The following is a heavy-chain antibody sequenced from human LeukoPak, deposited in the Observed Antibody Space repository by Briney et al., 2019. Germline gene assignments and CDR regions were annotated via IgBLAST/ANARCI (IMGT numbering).Heavy chain of an antibody. Sequence: GGSLRLSCVPSGITFSNSALSWVRQAPGKGLEWVSTITKSGDQTHYADSVRGRFTISRDNSKNTLYLQMNSLRVEDTAIYYCAKDQYSSGWYFDYWGQGTLVTVSS. J-gene: IGHJ4*02. CDR1: GITFSNSA. CDR2: ITKSGDQT. V-gene: IGHV3-23*01. D-gene: IGHD6-19*01. CDR3: AKDQYSSGWYFDY.